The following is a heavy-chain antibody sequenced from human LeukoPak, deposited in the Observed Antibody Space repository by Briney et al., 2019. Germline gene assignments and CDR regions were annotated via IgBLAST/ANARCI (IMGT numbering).Heavy chain of an antibody. CDR2: ISGSAGST. Sequence: GGSLRLSCAASGFTFSSYAMSWVRQAPGKGLEWVSSISGSAGSTYHADSVKGRFTISRDNSKNSLYLQMNSLRAEDTAVYYCAKVLGSRSWYGNDAFDIWGQGTMVTVSS. CDR3: AKVLGSRSWYGNDAFDI. CDR1: GFTFSSYA. V-gene: IGHV3-23*01. J-gene: IGHJ3*02. D-gene: IGHD6-13*01.